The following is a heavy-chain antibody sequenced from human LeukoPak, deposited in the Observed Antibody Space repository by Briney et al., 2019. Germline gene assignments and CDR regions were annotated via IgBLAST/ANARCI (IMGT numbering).Heavy chain of an antibody. D-gene: IGHD2/OR15-2a*01. Sequence: PGGSLRLSCEASGFTFSDYYMSWIRQAPGKGLEWLSYISSSGSTIFYADSVKGRFTISRDNAKKSLYLQMDSLRAEDTAVYYCAGDPERFLYWGQGTLVTVSS. CDR3: AGDPERFLY. V-gene: IGHV3-11*01. J-gene: IGHJ4*02. CDR2: ISSSGSTI. CDR1: GFTFSDYY.